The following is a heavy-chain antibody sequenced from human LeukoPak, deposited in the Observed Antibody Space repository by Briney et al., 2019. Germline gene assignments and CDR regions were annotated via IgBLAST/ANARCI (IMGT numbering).Heavy chain of an antibody. V-gene: IGHV4-61*02. CDR3: ARSDYYYYYMDV. CDR1: GGPISSSSYC. J-gene: IGHJ6*03. Sequence: TASETLSLTCTVSGGPISSSSYCWSWIRQPAGKGPEWIGRIYPSGSTNYSPSLKSRVTISMDTSKNQFSLNLRSLTAADTAVYYCARSDYYYYYMDVWGKGTTVTISS. CDR2: IYPSGST.